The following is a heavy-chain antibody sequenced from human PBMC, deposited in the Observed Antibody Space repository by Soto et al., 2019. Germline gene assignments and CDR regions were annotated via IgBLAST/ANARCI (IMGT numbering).Heavy chain of an antibody. Sequence: SCALCSAYQEKKKRLEWMGRIIPNFGTANYAQKFQGRVRITADESTSTAYMELSSLRSEDTAVYYCARALGVDYGSGSSYYYYGMDVWGQRTTVTVSS. V-gene: IGHV1-69*15. D-gene: IGHD3-10*01. CDR1: SCA. CDR2: IIPNFGTA. J-gene: IGHJ6*02. CDR3: ARALGVDYGSGSSYYYYGMDV.